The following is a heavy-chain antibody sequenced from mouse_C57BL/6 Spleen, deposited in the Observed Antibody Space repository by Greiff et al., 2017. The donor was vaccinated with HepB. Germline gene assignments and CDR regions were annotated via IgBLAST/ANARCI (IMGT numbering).Heavy chain of an antibody. CDR3: ARSELRAYAMDY. Sequence: VQLQQPGAELVKPGSSVKLSCKASGYTFTSYCMHWVKQRPIQGLEWIGNIDPSASETHYNQKFKDQATLTVDKTSSTDYLQLSRLKSEDSAVYYCARSELRAYAMDYWGQGTSVTVSS. CDR2: IDPSASET. CDR1: GYTFTSYC. J-gene: IGHJ4*01. D-gene: IGHD2-4*01. V-gene: IGHV1-52*01.